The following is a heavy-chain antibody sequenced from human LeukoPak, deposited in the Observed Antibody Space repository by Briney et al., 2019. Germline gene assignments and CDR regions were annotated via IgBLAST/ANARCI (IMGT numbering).Heavy chain of an antibody. J-gene: IGHJ6*02. CDR3: AREGDSSAIRTSYGMDV. CDR2: ISRGGDYI. CDR1: GFTFSSFT. V-gene: IGHV3-21*01. D-gene: IGHD6-19*01. Sequence: GGSLRLSCAASGFTFSSFTMNWVRQAPGQGLEWVSCISRGGDYIYYADSVRGRFTISRDNAKKTVHLQMNSLRAEDTAVYYCAREGDSSAIRTSYGMDVWGQGTAVTVSS.